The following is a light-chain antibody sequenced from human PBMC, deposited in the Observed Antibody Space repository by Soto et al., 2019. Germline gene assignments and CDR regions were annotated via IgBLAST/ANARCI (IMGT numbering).Light chain of an antibody. CDR1: SGHSSYA. J-gene: IGLJ3*02. Sequence: QPVLTQSPSASASLGASVKLTCTLSSGHSSYAIAWHQQQPEKGPRYLMKLNSDGSHSKGDGIPDRFSGSSSGAERYLTIPGLQSEDEADYYCQTWGPGIVVFGGGTKLTVL. CDR3: QTWGPGIVV. CDR2: LNSDGSH. V-gene: IGLV4-69*01.